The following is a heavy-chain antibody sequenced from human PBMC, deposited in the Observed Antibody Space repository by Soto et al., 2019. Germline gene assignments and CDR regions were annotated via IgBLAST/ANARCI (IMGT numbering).Heavy chain of an antibody. V-gene: IGHV4-34*01. CDR1: GGSFSGYY. CDR2: INHSGST. D-gene: IGHD5-18*01. Sequence: SETLSLTCAVYGGSFSGYYWSWIRQPPGKGLEWIGEINHSGSTNYNPSLKSRVTISVDTSKNQFSLKLSSVTAADTAVYYCARAQQLTSSHRHYYYFYGMGVWGQVTTVTVCS. J-gene: IGHJ6*02. CDR3: ARAQQLTSSHRHYYYFYGMGV.